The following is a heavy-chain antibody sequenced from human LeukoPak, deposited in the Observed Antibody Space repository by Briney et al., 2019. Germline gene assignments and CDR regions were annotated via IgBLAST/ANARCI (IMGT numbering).Heavy chain of an antibody. D-gene: IGHD2-8*02. J-gene: IGHJ5*02. CDR3: AKDRISVPVLYATPNNWFDP. CDR2: ILSDGSNK. CDR1: GFTFSTYG. Sequence: PGGSLRLSCAASGFTFSTYGMHWVGEAPGKGLEGVAVILSDGSNKYYADSVKGRFTISRDHSKNTLYLQMNSLRAEDTAVYFCAKDRISVPVLYATPNNWFDPWGQGTLVTVSS. V-gene: IGHV3-30*18.